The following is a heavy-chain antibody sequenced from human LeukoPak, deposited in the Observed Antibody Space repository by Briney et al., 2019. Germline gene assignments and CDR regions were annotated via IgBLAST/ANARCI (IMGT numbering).Heavy chain of an antibody. V-gene: IGHV3-66*01. D-gene: IGHD5-24*01. CDR1: GFTVSSNY. J-gene: IGHJ3*02. CDR3: ARDHIGDGYNRGAFDI. CDR2: FYSGGDT. Sequence: GGSLRLSCAASGFTVSSNYMSWFRQAPGKGLGCVSVFYSGGDTYYADSVKGRFTISRDNSKNMVYLQMNSLRAEDTAVYYCARDHIGDGYNRGAFDIWGQGTMVTVSS.